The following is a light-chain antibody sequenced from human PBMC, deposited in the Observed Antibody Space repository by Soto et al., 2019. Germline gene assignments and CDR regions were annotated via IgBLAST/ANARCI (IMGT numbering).Light chain of an antibody. Sequence: EIVLTQSPATLSLSPGERATLSCRASQRVSSYLAWYQQKPGQAPRLLIYDASNRATGIPARFSGSGSGRDFTLTISSLEPEDFAVYYCQQRSNWPPTFGGGTKVEIK. V-gene: IGKV3-11*02. CDR2: DAS. J-gene: IGKJ4*01. CDR3: QQRSNWPPT. CDR1: QRVSSY.